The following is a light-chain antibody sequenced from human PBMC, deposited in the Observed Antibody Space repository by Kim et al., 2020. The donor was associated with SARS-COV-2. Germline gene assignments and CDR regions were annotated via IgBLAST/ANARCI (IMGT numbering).Light chain of an antibody. Sequence: EIVMTQSPATLSVSPGERAGLSCRASQSISSNLAWYQQKPGQSPRLLIYGASTRATGIPARFSGGGSGTEFTLTISSLQSEDFAVYYCQQYNNWPLTFGGGTKVDIK. J-gene: IGKJ4*01. CDR2: GAS. CDR1: QSISSN. CDR3: QQYNNWPLT. V-gene: IGKV3-15*01.